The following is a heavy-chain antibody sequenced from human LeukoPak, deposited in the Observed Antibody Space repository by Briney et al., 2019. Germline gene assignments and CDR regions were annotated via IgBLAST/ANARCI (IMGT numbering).Heavy chain of an antibody. CDR2: IIPIFGTA. Sequence: SVKVSCKASGGTFSSYAISWVRQAPGQGLEWMGGIIPIFGTANYAQKFRGRVTITADESTSKAYMELSSLRSEDTAVYYCARVMITFGGVITGFDYWGQGTLVTVSS. J-gene: IGHJ4*02. V-gene: IGHV1-69*13. CDR3: ARVMITFGGVITGFDY. CDR1: GGTFSSYA. D-gene: IGHD3-16*01.